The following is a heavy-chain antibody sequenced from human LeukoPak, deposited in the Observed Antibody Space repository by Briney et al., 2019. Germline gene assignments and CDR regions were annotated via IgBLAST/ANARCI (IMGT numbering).Heavy chain of an antibody. CDR1: GFTFSSYW. CDR2: INNDGSTT. Sequence: GGSLRLSCAASGFTFSSYWMHWVRQAPGKGLVWVSRINNDGSTTDYADSVQGRFTISRDNVKNTLYLHMNSLRAEDTAMYYCARTDYYDSSKYYDSWGQGTLVTVSS. J-gene: IGHJ4*02. D-gene: IGHD3-22*01. CDR3: ARTDYYDSSKYYDS. V-gene: IGHV3-74*01.